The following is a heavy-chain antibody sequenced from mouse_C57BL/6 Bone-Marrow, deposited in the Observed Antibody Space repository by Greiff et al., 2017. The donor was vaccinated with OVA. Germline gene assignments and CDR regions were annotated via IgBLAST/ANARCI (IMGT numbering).Heavy chain of an antibody. Sequence: QVQLQQPGAELVMPGASVKLSCKASGYTFTSYWMHWVKQRPGQGLEWIGEIDPSDSYTNYNQKFKGKSTLTVDKSSSTAYMQLSSLTSEDSAVYYCARHLDGSRYFDVWGTGTTVTVSS. V-gene: IGHV1-69*01. D-gene: IGHD1-1*01. J-gene: IGHJ1*03. CDR1: GYTFTSYW. CDR2: IDPSDSYT. CDR3: ARHLDGSRYFDV.